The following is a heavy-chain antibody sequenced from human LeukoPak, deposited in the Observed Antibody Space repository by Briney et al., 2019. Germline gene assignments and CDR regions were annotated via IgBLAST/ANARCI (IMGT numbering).Heavy chain of an antibody. J-gene: IGHJ5*02. V-gene: IGHV3-48*02. CDR2: ISSSSSTI. Sequence: PGGSLGLSCAASGFTFSSYSMNWVRQAPGKGLEWVSYISSSSSTIYYADSVKGRFTISRDNAKNSLYLQMNSLRDEDTAVYYCARDRRYGSGPLGLPRGWFDPWGQGTLVTVSS. D-gene: IGHD3-10*01. CDR3: ARDRRYGSGPLGLPRGWFDP. CDR1: GFTFSSYS.